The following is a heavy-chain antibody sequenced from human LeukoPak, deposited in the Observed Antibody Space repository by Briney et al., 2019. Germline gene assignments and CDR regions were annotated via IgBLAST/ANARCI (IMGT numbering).Heavy chain of an antibody. J-gene: IGHJ5*02. Sequence: GGSLRLSCAASGFTFDDYGMSWVRQAPGKGLEGVSGINWNGGSTGYADSVKGRFTISRDNAKNSLYLQMNSLRAEDTALYHCARDRRGITGTTYNWFDPWGQGTLVTVSS. CDR3: ARDRRGITGTTYNWFDP. V-gene: IGHV3-20*01. CDR2: INWNGGST. CDR1: GFTFDDYG. D-gene: IGHD1-20*01.